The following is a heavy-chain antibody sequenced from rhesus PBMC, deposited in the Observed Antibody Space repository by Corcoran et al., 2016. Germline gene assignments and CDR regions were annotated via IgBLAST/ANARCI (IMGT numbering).Heavy chain of an antibody. D-gene: IGHD6-37*01. CDR2: IYGSGGST. CDR1: GGSISSSNW. Sequence: QVQLQESGPAVVKPSETLSLTCAVSGGSISSSNWWSWIRQSPGKGLELIGGIYGSGGSTEYNPSLKSRVTISIDTSKNHFSLKLSSVTAADTAVYYCAKYSGGWSRYYFDYWGQGVLVTVSS. CDR3: AKYSGGWSRYYFDY. J-gene: IGHJ4*01. V-gene: IGHV4-93*02.